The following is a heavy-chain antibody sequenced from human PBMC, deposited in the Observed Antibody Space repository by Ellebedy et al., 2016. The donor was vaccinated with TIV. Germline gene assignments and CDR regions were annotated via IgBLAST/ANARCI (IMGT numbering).Heavy chain of an antibody. D-gene: IGHD3-16*02. CDR3: ARGDLGELSLPFY. V-gene: IGHV1-69*13. CDR2: IIPIFGTA. CDR1: GGTFSSYA. J-gene: IGHJ4*02. Sequence: SVKVSXXASGGTFSSYAISWVRQAPGQGLEWMGGIIPIFGTANYAQKFQGRVTITADESTSTAYMELSSLRSEDTAVYYCARGDLGELSLPFYWGQGTLVTVSS.